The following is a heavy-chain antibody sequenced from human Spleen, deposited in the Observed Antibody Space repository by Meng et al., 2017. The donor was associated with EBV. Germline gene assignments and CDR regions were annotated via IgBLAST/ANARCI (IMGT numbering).Heavy chain of an antibody. CDR1: GYMFSSYD. V-gene: IGHV1-18*01. Sequence: QVQLVKSGPEVKKPGAAGKVSCQTSGYMFSSYDIAWVRQAPGQGLEWMGWITAHNGKTNYAQKFQDRVTITADTSTKTVHMELSGLSSEDTAVYYCARYFCSTISCHLDYWGQGTLVTVSS. CDR2: ITAHNGKT. D-gene: IGHD2-2*01. J-gene: IGHJ4*02. CDR3: ARYFCSTISCHLDY.